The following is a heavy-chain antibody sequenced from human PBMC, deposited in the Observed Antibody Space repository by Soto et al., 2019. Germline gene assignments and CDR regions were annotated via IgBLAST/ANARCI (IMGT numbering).Heavy chain of an antibody. CDR3: ARGTSWQLPFDY. V-gene: IGHV4-59*01. D-gene: IGHD6-13*01. Sequence: PSETLSLTCTVSSDSIISYYCIFIRQPPGKRLEWIVYISYSGSTDYNPSLKSRVTISGDTSKNQFSLKVSSVTAADTAVYYCARGTSWQLPFDYWGQGTLVTSPQ. CDR1: SDSIISYY. CDR2: ISYSGST. J-gene: IGHJ4*02.